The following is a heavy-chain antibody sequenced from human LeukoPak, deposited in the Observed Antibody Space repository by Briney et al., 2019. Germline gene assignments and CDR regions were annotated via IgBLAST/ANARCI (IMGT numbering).Heavy chain of an antibody. CDR1: GFTFSSYG. V-gene: IGHV3-30*18. D-gene: IGHD2-15*01. CDR2: ISYDGSNK. J-gene: IGHJ4*02. Sequence: PGGSLRLSCAASGFTFSSYGMHWVRQAPGKGLEWVAVISYDGSNKYYADSVKGRFIISRDNSKNTLYLQMNSLRPEDTAVYYCAKVRVGTAHFDYWGQGTLVTVSS. CDR3: AKVRVGTAHFDY.